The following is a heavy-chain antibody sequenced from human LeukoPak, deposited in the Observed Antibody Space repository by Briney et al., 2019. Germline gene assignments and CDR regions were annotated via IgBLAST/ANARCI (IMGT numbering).Heavy chain of an antibody. Sequence: PSETLSLTCTVSGGSISSGDYYWSWIRQPPGKGLEWIGYIYYSGSTNYNPSLKSRVTISVDTSKNQFSLKLSSVTAADTAVYYCARGGRRDGYNSLPASAFDYWGQGTLVTVSS. CDR3: ARGGRRDGYNSLPASAFDY. D-gene: IGHD5-24*01. V-gene: IGHV4-61*08. J-gene: IGHJ4*02. CDR2: IYYSGST. CDR1: GGSISSGDYY.